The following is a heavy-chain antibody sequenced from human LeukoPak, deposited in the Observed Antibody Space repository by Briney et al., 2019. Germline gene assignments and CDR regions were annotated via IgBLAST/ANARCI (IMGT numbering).Heavy chain of an antibody. Sequence: ASVKVSCKVSVYTLTELSMHWVRQAPGKGLEWMGGFDPEDGETIYAQKFQGRVTMTEDTSTDTAYMELSSLRSEDTAVYYCATDPDDYGDYEVAYWGQGTLVTVSS. CDR1: VYTLTELS. CDR3: ATDPDDYGDYEVAY. V-gene: IGHV1-24*01. D-gene: IGHD4-17*01. CDR2: FDPEDGET. J-gene: IGHJ4*02.